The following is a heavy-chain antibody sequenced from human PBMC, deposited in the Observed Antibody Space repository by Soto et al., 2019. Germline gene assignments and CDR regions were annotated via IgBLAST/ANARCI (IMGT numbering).Heavy chain of an antibody. CDR3: ARAAVAGTRWFDP. CDR1: GGSISSSNW. V-gene: IGHV4-4*02. Sequence: SATLSLTCAVSGGSISSSNWWSWVRQPPGKGLEWIGEIYHSGSTNYNPSLKSRVTISVDKSKNQFSLKLSSVTAADTAVYYCARAAVAGTRWFDPWGQGTLVTVSS. J-gene: IGHJ5*02. CDR2: IYHSGST. D-gene: IGHD6-19*01.